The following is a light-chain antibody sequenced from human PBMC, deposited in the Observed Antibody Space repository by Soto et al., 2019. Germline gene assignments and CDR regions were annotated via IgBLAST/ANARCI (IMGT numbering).Light chain of an antibody. Sequence: DIVMTQSPDSLAVSLGERATINCKSSQNVLYNAKNKLAWYQQKPGQPPKLLIYWASVRQSGVSDRFSGSGSGTYFTLTISSLQAEDVAVYYCQQFYGIPFTFGPGTKVEI. CDR1: QNVLYNAKNK. CDR3: QQFYGIPFT. J-gene: IGKJ3*01. CDR2: WAS. V-gene: IGKV4-1*01.